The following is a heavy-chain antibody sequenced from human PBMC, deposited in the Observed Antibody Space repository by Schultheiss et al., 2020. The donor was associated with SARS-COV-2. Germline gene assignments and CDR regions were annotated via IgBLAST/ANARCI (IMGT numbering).Heavy chain of an antibody. CDR2: INPSGGST. J-gene: IGHJ4*02. CDR3: ARDKGEMYYFDY. CDR1: GYTFIGYY. Sequence: ASVKVSCKASGYTFIGYYMHWVRQAPGQGLEWMGIINPSGGSTSYAQKFQGRVTMTRDTSTSTVYMELSSLRSEDTAVYYCARDKGEMYYFDYWGQGTLVTVSS. V-gene: IGHV1-46*01. D-gene: IGHD3-16*01.